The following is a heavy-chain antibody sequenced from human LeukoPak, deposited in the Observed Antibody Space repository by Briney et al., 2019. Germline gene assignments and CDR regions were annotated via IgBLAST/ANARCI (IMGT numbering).Heavy chain of an antibody. CDR1: EFTISSYW. CDR2: IKQDGSEK. V-gene: IGHV3-7*01. Sequence: GGSLRLSCAASEFTISSYWMNWVRQAPGKGLEWVANIKQDGSEKYYGDSVKGRFTISRDNAKNSVYLQMNSLRAEDTAVYYCTRRGLWGQGTLVTVSS. J-gene: IGHJ4*02. D-gene: IGHD3-10*01. CDR3: TRRGL.